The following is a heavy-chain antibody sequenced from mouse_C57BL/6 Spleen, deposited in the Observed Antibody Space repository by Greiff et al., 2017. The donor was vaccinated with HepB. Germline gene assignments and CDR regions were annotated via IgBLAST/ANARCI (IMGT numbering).Heavy chain of an antibody. CDR1: GYTFTDYY. V-gene: IGHV1-19*01. J-gene: IGHJ1*03. Sequence: EVQLQQSGPVLVKPGASVKMSCKASGYTFTDYYMNWVKQSHGKSLEWIGVIDPYNGGTSYNQKFKGKATLTVDKSSSTAYMELNSLTSEDSAVYYCARSDYGYPDVWGKGTTVTVSS. D-gene: IGHD2-2*01. CDR3: ARSDYGYPDV. CDR2: IDPYNGGT.